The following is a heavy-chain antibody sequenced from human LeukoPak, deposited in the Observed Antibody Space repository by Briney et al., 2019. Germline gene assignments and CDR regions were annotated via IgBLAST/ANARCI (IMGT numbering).Heavy chain of an antibody. CDR2: IIPILGIA. Sequence: SVKVSCKASGGTFSSYAISWVRQAPGQGLEWMGRIIPILGIANYAQKFQGRVTITADKSTSTAYMELSSLRSEDTAVYYCARGPEYSGSYWGFDYWGQGTLVTVSS. J-gene: IGHJ4*02. V-gene: IGHV1-69*04. D-gene: IGHD1-26*01. CDR1: GGTFSSYA. CDR3: ARGPEYSGSYWGFDY.